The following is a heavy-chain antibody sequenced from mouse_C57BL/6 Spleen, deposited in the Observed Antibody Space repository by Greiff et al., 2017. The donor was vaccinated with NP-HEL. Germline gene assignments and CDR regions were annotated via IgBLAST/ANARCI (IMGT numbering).Heavy chain of an antibody. V-gene: IGHV1-18*01. CDR1: GYTFTDYN. CDR2: INPNNGGT. CDR3: ARGNYDYDRYYFDY. Sequence: EVQLQQSGPELVKPGASVKIPCKASGYTFTDYNMDWVKQSHGKSLEWIGDINPNNGGTIYNQKFKGKATLTVDKSSSTAYMELRSLTSEDTAVYYCARGNYDYDRYYFDYWGQGTTLTVSS. D-gene: IGHD2-4*01. J-gene: IGHJ2*01.